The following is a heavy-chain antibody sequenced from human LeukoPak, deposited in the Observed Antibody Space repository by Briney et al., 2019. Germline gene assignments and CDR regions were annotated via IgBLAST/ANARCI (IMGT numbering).Heavy chain of an antibody. D-gene: IGHD4-17*01. CDR3: ARYGDYGTEGYFYMDV. CDR2: VFCSGAA. J-gene: IGHJ6*03. CDR1: GGSIGSRGYY. Sequence: SETLSLTCTVSGGSIGSRGYYWTWIRQHPVKGLEWMGYVFCSGAAYYNPALRSRVTISLDTSRNQFSLTLTSLSAADTAVYYCARYGDYGTEGYFYMDVWGKGTTVTVSS. V-gene: IGHV4-31*03.